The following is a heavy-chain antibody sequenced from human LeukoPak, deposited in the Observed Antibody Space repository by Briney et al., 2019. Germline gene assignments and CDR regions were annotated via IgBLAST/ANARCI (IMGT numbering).Heavy chain of an antibody. CDR3: ARAEPELYPSPGAFDI. J-gene: IGHJ3*02. D-gene: IGHD1-14*01. V-gene: IGHV3-11*01. Sequence: GGSLRLSCAASGFTFSDYYMSWIRQAPGKGLEGVSYISSSGSTIYYADSVKGRFTISRDNAKNSLYLQMNSLRAEDTAVYYCARAEPELYPSPGAFDIWGQGTMVTVSS. CDR1: GFTFSDYY. CDR2: ISSSGSTI.